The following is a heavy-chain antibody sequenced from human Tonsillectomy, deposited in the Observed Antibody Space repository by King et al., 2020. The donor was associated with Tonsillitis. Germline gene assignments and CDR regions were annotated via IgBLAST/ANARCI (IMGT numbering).Heavy chain of an antibody. Sequence: QLQESGPGLVKPSETLSLTCTVSGGYISSYYWSWVRQPPGKGLEWIGYIYYSGSTNYNPSLQSRVTISVDTSTKQFSLKMSSVTAADTAVYYCARRTWAAAGNGPVDYYYYMDVWGKGTTVTVSS. CDR3: ARRTWAAAGNGPVDYYYYMDV. CDR2: IYYSGST. V-gene: IGHV4-59*08. J-gene: IGHJ6*03. CDR1: GGYISSYY. D-gene: IGHD6-13*01.